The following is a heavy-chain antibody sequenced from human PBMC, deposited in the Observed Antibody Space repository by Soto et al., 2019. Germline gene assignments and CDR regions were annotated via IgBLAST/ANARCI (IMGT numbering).Heavy chain of an antibody. Sequence: QVQLQQWGAGLLKPSETLSLTCAVYGGSFSGHYWSWIRQPPGKGLEWIGEINHSGSTNYNPSLKSRVTISVDTSKNQFSLKLSSVTAADTAVYYCARDVYCSSTDCYGGGYFDLWGRGTLVTVSS. CDR3: ARDVYCSSTDCYGGGYFDL. CDR2: INHSGST. D-gene: IGHD2-2*01. J-gene: IGHJ2*01. CDR1: GGSFSGHY. V-gene: IGHV4-34*01.